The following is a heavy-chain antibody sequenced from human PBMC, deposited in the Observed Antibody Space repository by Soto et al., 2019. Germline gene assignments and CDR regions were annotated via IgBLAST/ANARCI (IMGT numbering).Heavy chain of an antibody. V-gene: IGHV1-18*04. J-gene: IGHJ4*01. Sequence: QVHLVQSGAEVKKPGASVKVSCKASGYTFTTYGITWVRQAPGQGLEWMGWISTYNGNTNYEQKLQGRVTMTTDTLTSTAYMELRSLRSDDTAVYYCARLGAYCSGGTCYQFDYWGHGTLVTVSS. D-gene: IGHD2-15*01. CDR1: GYTFTTYG. CDR3: ARLGAYCSGGTCYQFDY. CDR2: ISTYNGNT.